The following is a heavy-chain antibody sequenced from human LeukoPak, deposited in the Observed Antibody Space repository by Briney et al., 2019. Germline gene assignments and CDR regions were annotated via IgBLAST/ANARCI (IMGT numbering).Heavy chain of an antibody. CDR1: GFTFSSYG. J-gene: IGHJ3*02. Sequence: GGSLRLSCAASGFTFSSYGMHWVRQAPGKGLEWVAVISYDGSNKYYADSVKGRFTISRDNSKNTLYLQMNSLRAEDTAVYYCAKDQWYQWLILTLGRLGYAFDIWGQGTMVTVSS. V-gene: IGHV3-30*18. D-gene: IGHD6-19*01. CDR2: ISYDGSNK. CDR3: AKDQWYQWLILTLGRLGYAFDI.